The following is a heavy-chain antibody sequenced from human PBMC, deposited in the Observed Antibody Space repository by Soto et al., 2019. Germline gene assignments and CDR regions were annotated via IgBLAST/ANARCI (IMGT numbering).Heavy chain of an antibody. J-gene: IGHJ4*02. CDR2: INNGGDRT. CDR3: AKDRGSVLGDC. V-gene: IGHV3-23*01. Sequence: GGSLRLSCAASGFTFSTFAMSWVRQAPGKGLGWVSTINNGGDRTYYADSVEGRFTISRDSSRDTLSLQMDSLRVEDTAVYYCAKDRGSVLGDCWGQGTLVTVSS. CDR1: GFTFSTFA. D-gene: IGHD1-26*01.